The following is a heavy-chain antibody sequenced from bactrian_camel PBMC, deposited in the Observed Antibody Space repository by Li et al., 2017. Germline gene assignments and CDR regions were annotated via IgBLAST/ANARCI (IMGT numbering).Heavy chain of an antibody. D-gene: IGHD3*01. CDR1: RSTTAFTF. CDR2: VWLLQSRP. V-gene: IGHV3S63*01. CDR3: AADATIVTKAGCYVGFIPEYDF. Sequence: HVQLVESGGGSVQAGGSLRLTCETSRSTTAFTFMGWFRQAPGKEREGLAAVWLLQSRPYYADSVKGRFTISHDSAKNTVYLQLNDLKSDDTAMYYCAADATIVTKAGCYVGFIPEYDFRGQGTQVTVS. J-gene: IGHJ4*01.